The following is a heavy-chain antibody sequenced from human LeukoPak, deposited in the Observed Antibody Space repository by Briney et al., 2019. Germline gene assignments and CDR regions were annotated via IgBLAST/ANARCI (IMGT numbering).Heavy chain of an antibody. CDR1: GFTFSSYA. CDR3: ASSYYYDSSGYYDLFDY. V-gene: IGHV3-30-3*01. Sequence: GRSLRLSCAAPGFTFSSYAMHWVRQAPGKGPEWVAVISYDGSNKYYADSVKGRFTISRDNSKNTLYLQMNSLRAEDTAVYYCASSYYYDSSGYYDLFDYWGQGTLVTASS. J-gene: IGHJ4*02. CDR2: ISYDGSNK. D-gene: IGHD3-22*01.